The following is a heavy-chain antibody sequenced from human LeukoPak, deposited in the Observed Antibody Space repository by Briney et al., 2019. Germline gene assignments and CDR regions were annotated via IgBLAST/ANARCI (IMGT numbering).Heavy chain of an antibody. J-gene: IGHJ4*02. CDR2: IYYSGST. D-gene: IGHD6-19*01. CDR3: ARRGSRQWLTLFDY. CDR1: GGSISSSSYY. Sequence: SETLSLTCAVSGGSISSSSYYWGWIRQPPGKGLEWIGSIYYSGSTYYNPSLKSRVTISVDTSKNQFSLKLSSVTAADTAVYYCARRGSRQWLTLFDYWGQGTLVTVSS. V-gene: IGHV4-39*01.